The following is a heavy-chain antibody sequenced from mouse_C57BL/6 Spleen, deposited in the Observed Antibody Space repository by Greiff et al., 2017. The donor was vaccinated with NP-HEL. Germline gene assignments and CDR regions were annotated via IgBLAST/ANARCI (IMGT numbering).Heavy chain of an antibody. CDR3: ARSDSNYGFAY. CDR1: GYAFSSYW. CDR2: IYPGDGDT. J-gene: IGHJ3*01. V-gene: IGHV1-80*01. Sequence: VQLQQSGAELVKPGASVKISCKASGYAFSSYWMNWVKQRPGKGLEWIGQIYPGDGDTNYNGKFKGKATLTADKSSSTAYMQLSSLTSDDSAVYFCARSDSNYGFAYWGQGTLVTVSA. D-gene: IGHD2-5*01.